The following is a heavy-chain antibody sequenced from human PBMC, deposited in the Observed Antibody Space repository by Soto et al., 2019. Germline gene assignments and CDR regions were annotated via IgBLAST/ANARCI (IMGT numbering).Heavy chain of an antibody. CDR3: ARGCLTTVTTVGYYGMDV. Sequence: ASVKVSCKASGYTFTSYYMHWVRQAPGQGLEWMGWINPNSGGTNYAQKFQGWVTMTRDTSISTAYMELSRLRSDDTAVYYCARGCLTTVTTVGYYGMDVWGQGTTVTVSS. CDR1: GYTFTSYY. D-gene: IGHD4-4*01. J-gene: IGHJ6*02. V-gene: IGHV1-2*04. CDR2: INPNSGGT.